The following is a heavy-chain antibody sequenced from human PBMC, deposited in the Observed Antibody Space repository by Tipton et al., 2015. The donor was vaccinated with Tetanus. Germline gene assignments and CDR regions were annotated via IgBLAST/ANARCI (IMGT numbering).Heavy chain of an antibody. CDR2: IYSGGST. D-gene: IGHD2-15*01. J-gene: IGHJ4*02. V-gene: IGHV3-53*05. Sequence: SLRLSCAASGFTVSSNYMSWVRQAPGKGLEWVSVIYSGGSTYYADSVKGRFTISRDNSKNTLYLQMNSLRAEDTAVYYCAKDPRYCSGGSCYTDYYFDYWGQGTLVTVSS. CDR1: GFTVSSNY. CDR3: AKDPRYCSGGSCYTDYYFDY.